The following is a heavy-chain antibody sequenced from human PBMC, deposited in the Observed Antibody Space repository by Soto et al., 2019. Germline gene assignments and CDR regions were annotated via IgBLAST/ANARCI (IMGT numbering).Heavy chain of an antibody. CDR1: GYTFNTYS. J-gene: IGHJ4*01. V-gene: IGHV1-18*01. CDR3: ARENVLSYVDTAMVDYFDY. D-gene: IGHD5-18*01. CDR2: ISGYNGDT. Sequence: ASVKVSWKASGYTFNTYSISCVRQAPGQGLEWMGWISGYNGDTHYAQKFQGRVTMTTDASTSTAYMEPRSLRSDDTAMYYCARENVLSYVDTAMVDYFDYWGQGTLVTVSS.